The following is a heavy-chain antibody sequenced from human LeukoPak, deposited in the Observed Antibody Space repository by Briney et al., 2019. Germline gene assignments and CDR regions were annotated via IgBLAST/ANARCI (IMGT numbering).Heavy chain of an antibody. J-gene: IGHJ4*02. D-gene: IGHD3-22*01. V-gene: IGHV3-21*04. CDR2: ISTSGSTI. CDR3: ARDHSSGYYYFDY. Sequence: GGTLRLSCAASGFTFSSYGMSWVRQAPGKGLEWVSAISTSGSTIYYADSVKGRFTISRDNAKNSLYLQMNSLRAEDTAVYYCARDHSSGYYYFDYWGQGTLVTVSS. CDR1: GFTFSSYG.